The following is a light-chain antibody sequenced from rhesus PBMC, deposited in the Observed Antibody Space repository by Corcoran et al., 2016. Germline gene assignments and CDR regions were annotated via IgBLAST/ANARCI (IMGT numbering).Light chain of an antibody. CDR3: QQNYGIPIFT. J-gene: IGKJ3*01. CDR1: ENVKNY. CDR2: KAS. Sequence: DIQMTQSPSSLSASVGDRVTITCRTSENVKNYLNWYQQKPGKAPRLLAYKASILHSGVPSRFSGSGSGSEYTLTISSLRSEDVATSACQQNYGIPIFTFGPGTKLAIK. V-gene: IGKV1-74*01.